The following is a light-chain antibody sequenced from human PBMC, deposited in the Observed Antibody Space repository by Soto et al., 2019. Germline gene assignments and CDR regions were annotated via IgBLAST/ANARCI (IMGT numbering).Light chain of an antibody. V-gene: IGLV1-44*01. J-gene: IGLJ2*01. Sequence: QSVLTQPPSASGTPGQRVPVSCSGSISNIGRNTVNWYQQLPGTAPKLLIHSNNQRPSGVPDRFSGSKSGNSASLAISGLQSEDEADYSCASWDDSLNGPVFGGGTKLTVL. CDR1: ISNIGRNT. CDR3: ASWDDSLNGPV. CDR2: SNN.